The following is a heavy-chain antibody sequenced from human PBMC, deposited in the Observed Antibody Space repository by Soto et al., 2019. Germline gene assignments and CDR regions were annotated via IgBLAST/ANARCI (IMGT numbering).Heavy chain of an antibody. V-gene: IGHV3-23*01. J-gene: IGHJ4*02. D-gene: IGHD3-22*01. Sequence: PGGSLRLSCAASGFTFSSYAMSWVRQAPGKGLEWVSAISGSGGSTYYADSVKGRFTISRDNSKNTLYLQMNSLRAEDTAVYYCAKDTYYYDSSGYYFWGQGTLVTVSS. CDR3: AKDTYYYDSSGYYF. CDR2: ISGSGGST. CDR1: GFTFSSYA.